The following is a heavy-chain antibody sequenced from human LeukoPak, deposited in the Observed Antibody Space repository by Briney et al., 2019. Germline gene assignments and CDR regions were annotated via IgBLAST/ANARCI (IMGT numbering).Heavy chain of an antibody. V-gene: IGHV3-7*01. Sequence: GGSLRLSCAASGFTFSSYWMSWVRQAPGKGLEWVANIKQDGSEKYYMDSVKGRFTISRDNTKNSVYLQMNSLRVEDTAVYYCARDLGSYGYYFDYWGQGTLVTVSS. J-gene: IGHJ4*02. D-gene: IGHD1-26*01. CDR1: GFTFSSYW. CDR2: IKQDGSEK. CDR3: ARDLGSYGYYFDY.